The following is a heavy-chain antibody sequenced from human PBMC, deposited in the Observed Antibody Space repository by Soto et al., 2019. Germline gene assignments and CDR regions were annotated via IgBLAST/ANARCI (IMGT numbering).Heavy chain of an antibody. D-gene: IGHD3-3*01. CDR1: GFTFSSHA. Sequence: EVQLLESGGGLVQPEGSLRLYCAACGFTFSSHAMSWVRQAPGKGLEWVSAISYSGSNTYDTDSVKGRFTISRDNSKNTLYLQMNSLRVEDTAIYYCAKRFTLFGEVKLSPDFDYWGQGTLVIVSS. CDR3: AKRFTLFGEVKLSPDFDY. CDR2: ISYSGSNT. V-gene: IGHV3-23*01. J-gene: IGHJ4*02.